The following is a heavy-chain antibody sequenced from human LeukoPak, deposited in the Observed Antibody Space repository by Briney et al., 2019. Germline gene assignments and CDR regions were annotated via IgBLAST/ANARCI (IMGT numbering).Heavy chain of an antibody. V-gene: IGHV4-4*07. Sequence: SETLSLTCIVSGGSISSYYWSWIRQPAGKGLEWIGRIHTSGSTNYNPSLKRRVTMSVDTSKNQFSLKLSSVTAADTAVYYCARDRYYYDSSGYYYSDYWGQGTLVTVSS. CDR2: IHTSGST. CDR1: GGSISSYY. D-gene: IGHD3-22*01. J-gene: IGHJ4*02. CDR3: ARDRYYYDSSGYYYSDY.